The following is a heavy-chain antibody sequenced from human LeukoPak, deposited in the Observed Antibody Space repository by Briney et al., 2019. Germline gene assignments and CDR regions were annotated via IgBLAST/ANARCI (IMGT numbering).Heavy chain of an antibody. Sequence: SETLSLTCTVSGTSITRTYWSWIRQPPGKGLEWIGYIYHSGSTNYNPSLKSRVTISIDKSKKQFSLKLISVTAADTAIYYCARVGGMTTINNAAFDIWGQGTMVTVSS. CDR1: GTSITRTY. CDR2: IYHSGST. CDR3: ARVGGMTTINNAAFDI. D-gene: IGHD4-4*01. V-gene: IGHV4-59*01. J-gene: IGHJ3*02.